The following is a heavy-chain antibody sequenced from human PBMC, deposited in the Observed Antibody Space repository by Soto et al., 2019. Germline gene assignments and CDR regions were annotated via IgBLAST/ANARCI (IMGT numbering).Heavy chain of an antibody. CDR2: ISFDGNIK. CDR1: GFTFSDYA. CDR3: ARAPGHSVHSSGWQIDY. V-gene: IGHV3-30-3*01. J-gene: IGHJ4*02. Sequence: QVQLVESGGGVVQPGRSLRLSCAASGFTFSDYAMYWVRQAPGKGLEWVSVISFDGNIKYYTGSVKGRFTISRDNSKNTLHLQVNSLRTGDTALYYCARAPGHSVHSSGWQIDYWGQGTLVTVSS. D-gene: IGHD6-19*01.